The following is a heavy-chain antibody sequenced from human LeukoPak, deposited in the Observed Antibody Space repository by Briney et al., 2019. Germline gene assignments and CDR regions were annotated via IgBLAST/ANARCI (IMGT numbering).Heavy chain of an antibody. D-gene: IGHD3-3*01. J-gene: IGHJ4*02. CDR3: AKQAGWGAYFSFLPFDF. V-gene: IGHV3-23*01. CDR2: FGHNGDIT. CDR1: GFTFSYYG. Sequence: PGGSLRLSCAASGFTFSYYGLSWVRQAPGKGLEWVSGFGHNGDITYSDSMKGRFTISRDNSKNTLFLQLSSLRADDTAVYFCAKQAGWGAYFSFLPFDFWGRGTLVTVSS.